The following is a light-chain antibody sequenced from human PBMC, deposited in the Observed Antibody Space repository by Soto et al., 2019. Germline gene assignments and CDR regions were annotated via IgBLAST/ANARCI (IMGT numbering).Light chain of an antibody. CDR1: SSNIGSNS. CDR3: AVWDDSLSGFYV. J-gene: IGLJ1*01. CDR2: SNN. V-gene: IGLV1-47*02. Sequence: QSVLTQPPSASGTPGQRVTISCSGSSSNIGSNSVYWYQQLPGMAPKVLIYSNNQRPSGVPDRFSGSKSGTSASLAISGLRSEDEADYYCAVWDDSLSGFYVFGPGTKVTVL.